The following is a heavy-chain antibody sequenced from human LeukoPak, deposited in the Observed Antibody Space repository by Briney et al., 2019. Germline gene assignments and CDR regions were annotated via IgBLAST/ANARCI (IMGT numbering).Heavy chain of an antibody. CDR2: IDPSDSYT. CDR3: ARQGSSVATYADY. Sequence: GESLKISCKGSGYSFTSYWISWVRQMPGKGLEWMGRIDPSDSYTNYSPSFQGHVTISADKSISTAYLQWSSLKASDTAMYYCARQGSSVATYADYWGQGTLVTVSS. CDR1: GYSFTSYW. J-gene: IGHJ4*02. V-gene: IGHV5-10-1*01. D-gene: IGHD6-19*01.